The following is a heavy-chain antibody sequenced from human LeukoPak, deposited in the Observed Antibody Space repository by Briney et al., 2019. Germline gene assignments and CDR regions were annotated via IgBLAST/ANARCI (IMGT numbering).Heavy chain of an antibody. D-gene: IGHD2-21*01. CDR3: ARGTNGIYDF. J-gene: IGHJ4*02. V-gene: IGHV3-48*03. Sequence: PEGSLRLSCAASGFTFSSYEMNWVRQAPGKGLEWVSYISSSGSTIYYADSVKGRFTISRDNARNSLYLQMNSLRVEDTAVYYCARGTNGIYDFWGQGTLVAVSS. CDR1: GFTFSSYE. CDR2: ISSSGSTI.